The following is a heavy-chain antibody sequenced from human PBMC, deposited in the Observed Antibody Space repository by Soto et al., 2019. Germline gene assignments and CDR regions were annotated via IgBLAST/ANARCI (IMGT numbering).Heavy chain of an antibody. Sequence: GGSLRLSCVASGLTFGSRAMTWVRQAPGEGLQSVSTITDTGGDAKYADSVRGRFVISRDNSKKALYLQMTSLTAEDSAMYYCARGSTDSYPGSRIFDFWGRGTLVTVSS. J-gene: IGHJ4*02. CDR2: ITDTGGDA. CDR1: GLTFGSRA. D-gene: IGHD3-10*01. CDR3: ARGSTDSYPGSRIFDF. V-gene: IGHV3-23*01.